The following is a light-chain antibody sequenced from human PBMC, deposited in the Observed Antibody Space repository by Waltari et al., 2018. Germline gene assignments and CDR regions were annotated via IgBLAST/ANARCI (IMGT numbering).Light chain of an antibody. J-gene: IGLJ2*01. CDR1: SSDVGAYDY. V-gene: IGLV2-8*01. Sequence: QSALTQPPSASGSPGQSVTISCTGTSSDVGAYDYVSWYHHHPGKAPKLLISEVSKRHSGVPDRFSGSRSGNTASLTVSGLQAEDEADYYCSSYAGSNNLVFGGGTKLTVL. CDR3: SSYAGSNNLV. CDR2: EVS.